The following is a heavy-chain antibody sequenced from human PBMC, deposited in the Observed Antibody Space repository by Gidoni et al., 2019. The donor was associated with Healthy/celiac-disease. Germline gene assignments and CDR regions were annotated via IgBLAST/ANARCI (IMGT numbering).Heavy chain of an antibody. CDR2: IYYSGST. Sequence: QVQLQESGPGLVKHSQNLSLTCTVSGGSISSGDYYWSWIRQPPGKGLEWIGYIYYSGSTYYNPSLKSRVTISADTSKNQFSLKLSSVTAADTAVYYCARGVQQLVYGWFDYWGQGTLVTVSS. CDR1: GGSISSGDYY. D-gene: IGHD6-13*01. V-gene: IGHV4-30-4*01. J-gene: IGHJ4*02. CDR3: ARGVQQLVYGWFDY.